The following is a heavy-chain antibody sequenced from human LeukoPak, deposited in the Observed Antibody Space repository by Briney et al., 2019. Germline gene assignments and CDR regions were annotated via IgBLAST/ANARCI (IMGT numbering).Heavy chain of an antibody. D-gene: IGHD3-22*01. CDR2: ISSSSNII. J-gene: IGHJ4*02. CDR3: AKESLYPYYYDSSGTDY. Sequence: PGGSLGLSCAASGFTFSSYSMNWVRQAPGKGLEWISCISSSSNIIYYADSVKGRFTISRDNAKNTLYLQMNSLRAEDTAVYYCAKESLYPYYYDSSGTDYWGQGTLVTVSS. V-gene: IGHV3-48*04. CDR1: GFTFSSYS.